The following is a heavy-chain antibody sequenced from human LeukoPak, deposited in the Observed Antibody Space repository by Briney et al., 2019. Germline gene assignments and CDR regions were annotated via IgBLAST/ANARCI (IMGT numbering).Heavy chain of an antibody. CDR1: GGSISSTGHY. CDR2: VSYGGST. J-gene: IGHJ5*02. Sequence: SGTLSLTCTVSGGSISSTGHYWGWIRQPPGKGLEWIGSVSYGGSTDLNPSLKSRVTISVDTSKNQFSLKLSSVTAADTAVYYCATWENDYGSSGFYDQWFDPWGQGTLVTVSS. V-gene: IGHV4-39*01. CDR3: ATWENDYGSSGFYDQWFDP. D-gene: IGHD3-22*01.